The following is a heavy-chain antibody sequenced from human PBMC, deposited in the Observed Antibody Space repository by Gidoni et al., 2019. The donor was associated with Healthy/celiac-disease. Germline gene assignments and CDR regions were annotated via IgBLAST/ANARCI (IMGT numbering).Heavy chain of an antibody. J-gene: IGHJ4*02. Sequence: QVTLKESGPVLVKPTETLTLTCTVSGFSLSNARMGVSWIRQPPGKALEWLAHIFSNDEKSYSTSLKSRLTISKDTSKSQVVLTMTNMDPVDTATYYCARAKSGWYQPYYFDYWGQGTLVTVSS. CDR2: IFSNDEK. CDR3: ARAKSGWYQPYYFDY. D-gene: IGHD6-19*01. CDR1: GFSLSNARMG. V-gene: IGHV2-26*01.